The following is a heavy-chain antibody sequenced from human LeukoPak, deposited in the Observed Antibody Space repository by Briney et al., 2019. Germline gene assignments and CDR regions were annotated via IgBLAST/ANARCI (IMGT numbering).Heavy chain of an antibody. CDR2: ISSGSTI. CDR3: ARESIAVAGAPFDY. Sequence: GGSLRLSCVASGFTFSSYEMSWVRQAPGKGLEWVSYISSGSTIYDADSVKGRFTISRDNAKNSLYLQMNSLRAEDTAVYYCARESIAVAGAPFDYWGQGTLVTVSS. D-gene: IGHD6-19*01. CDR1: GFTFSSYE. V-gene: IGHV3-48*03. J-gene: IGHJ4*02.